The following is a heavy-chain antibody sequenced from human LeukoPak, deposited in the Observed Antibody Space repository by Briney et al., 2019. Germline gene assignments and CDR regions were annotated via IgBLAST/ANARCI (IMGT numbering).Heavy chain of an antibody. D-gene: IGHD6-19*01. V-gene: IGHV3-30*18. CDR1: GFTFSSYG. CDR2: ISYDGSNK. Sequence: GGSLRLSCAASGFTFSSYGMHWVRQAPGKGLEWVAVISYDGSNKYYADSVKGRFTISRDNSKDTLYLQMNSLRAEDTAVYYCAKEIIAVAGTEGNYWGQGTLVTVSS. CDR3: AKEIIAVAGTEGNY. J-gene: IGHJ4*02.